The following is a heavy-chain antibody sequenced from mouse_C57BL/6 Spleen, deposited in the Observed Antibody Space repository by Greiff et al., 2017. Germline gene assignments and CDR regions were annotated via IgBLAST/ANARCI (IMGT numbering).Heavy chain of an antibody. CDR1: GYTFTSYW. V-gene: IGHV1-69*01. CDR3: ARRDYDYYAMDY. Sequence: QVQLQQPGAELVMPGASVKLSCKASGYTFTSYWMHWVKQRPGQGLEWIGEIDPSDSYTNYNQKFKGKATLTVDKSSSTAYMELRSLTSEDTAVYYCARRDYDYYAMDYWGQGTSVTVSS. J-gene: IGHJ4*01. D-gene: IGHD2-4*01. CDR2: IDPSDSYT.